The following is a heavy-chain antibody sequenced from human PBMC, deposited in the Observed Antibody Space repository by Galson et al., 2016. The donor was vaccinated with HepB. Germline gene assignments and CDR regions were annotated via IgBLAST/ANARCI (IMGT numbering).Heavy chain of an antibody. V-gene: IGHV6-1*01. Sequence: CAISGDSVSSDSAGWNWIRLSPSRGLEWLGRTYYQSKCYHDYSASLRSRISINPDTSKNQFSLHMNSVTPEERAVYYCARVPITTAGPFDCWGQGTLVTVSS. D-gene: IGHD6-13*01. CDR3: ARVPITTAGPFDC. CDR1: GDSVSSDSAG. J-gene: IGHJ4*02. CDR2: TYYQSKCYH.